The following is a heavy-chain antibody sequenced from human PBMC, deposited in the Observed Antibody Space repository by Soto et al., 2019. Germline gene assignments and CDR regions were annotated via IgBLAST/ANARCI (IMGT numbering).Heavy chain of an antibody. CDR3: ATRDPGHY. CDR1: GYTFTTYY. CDR2: ISPDGGRT. V-gene: IGHV1-46*01. Sequence: QVQLVQSGAEVKKPGASVKVSCKASGYTFTTYYMHWVRQAPGPGLEWMGIISPDGGRTRYAQKFQGRVTMTSDTSTSTVYMELSSLRSEDTAVYSCATRDPGHYWGQGTLVTVSS. J-gene: IGHJ4*02.